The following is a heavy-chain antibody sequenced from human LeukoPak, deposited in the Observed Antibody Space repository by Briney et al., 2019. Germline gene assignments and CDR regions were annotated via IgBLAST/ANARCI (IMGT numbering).Heavy chain of an antibody. CDR3: LRVVDKYYLDSSCSPHYYYYGLDV. V-gene: IGHV4-34*01. J-gene: IGHJ6*02. CDR2: INHSGST. D-gene: IGHD3-22*01. Sequence: SETLSLTCAVYGGSFSGYSWSWIRQPPGKGLEWIGEINHSGSTKYNPSLKSRVTISEDTSKNQFSLKVTSLTAADTAVYYCLRVVDKYYLDSSCSPHYYYYGLDVWGQGTTVTVSS. CDR1: GGSFSGYS.